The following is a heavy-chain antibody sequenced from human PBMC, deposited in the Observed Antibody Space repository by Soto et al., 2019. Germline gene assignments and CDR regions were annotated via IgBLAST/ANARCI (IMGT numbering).Heavy chain of an antibody. CDR1: GFTFSSYG. Sequence: QVQLVESGGGVVQPGRSLRLSCAASGFTFSSYGMHWVRQAPGKGLEWVAVISYDGSNKYYADSVKGRFTISRDNSMNPLYLQMNSLRAEGTAVYYCAKVSTYDFWSGLYPYNWFGPWGQGTLVTVSS. CDR2: ISYDGSNK. J-gene: IGHJ5*02. D-gene: IGHD3-3*01. V-gene: IGHV3-30*18. CDR3: AKVSTYDFWSGLYPYNWFGP.